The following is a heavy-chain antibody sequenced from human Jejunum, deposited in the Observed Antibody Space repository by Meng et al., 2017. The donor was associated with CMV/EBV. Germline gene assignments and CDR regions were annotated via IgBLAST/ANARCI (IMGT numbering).Heavy chain of an antibody. V-gene: IGHV3-21*01. CDR3: ARDIDH. CDR1: GLTFSSYN. J-gene: IGHJ5*02. CDR2: ISSSSRYI. Sequence: DVQRVDFGGGLVNPGWSLRLSCIGSGLTFSSYNMNWVRQAPGKGLEWVSSISSSSRYINYADSVKGRFTISRDNAKNSLYLQMNSLRVEDTAIYYCARDIDHWGQGTLVTVSS.